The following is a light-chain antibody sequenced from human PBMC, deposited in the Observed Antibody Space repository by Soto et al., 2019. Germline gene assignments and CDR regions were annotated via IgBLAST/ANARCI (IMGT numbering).Light chain of an antibody. J-gene: IGKJ1*01. Sequence: DIQMTQSPSSLSASVGDRVTITCRASQDISNYLAWYQQKPGKVPKLLIYAASTLQSGVPSRFSGSGSGTDFSLTISSLQPEDVATYYCQKYNSAPQIFGQGTKVGIK. CDR1: QDISNY. CDR3: QKYNSAPQI. CDR2: AAS. V-gene: IGKV1-27*01.